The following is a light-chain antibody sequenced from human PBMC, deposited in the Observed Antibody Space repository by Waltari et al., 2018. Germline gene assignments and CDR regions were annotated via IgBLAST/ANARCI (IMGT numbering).Light chain of an antibody. J-gene: IGLJ2*01. CDR3: QAWDSINDVV. CDR1: KLEDKY. CDR2: QDS. Sequence: YELPQPPSVSVSPGQTVSITCSGGKLEDKYVCWYQQKTGQSPVLVMHQDSRRPSGVPERFSGSSSGNTATLTISGTQAMDEADYYCQAWDSINDVVFGGGTRLTVL. V-gene: IGLV3-1*01.